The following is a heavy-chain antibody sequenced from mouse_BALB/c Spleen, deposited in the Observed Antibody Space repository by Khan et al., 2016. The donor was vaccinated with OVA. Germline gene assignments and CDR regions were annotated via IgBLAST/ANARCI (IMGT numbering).Heavy chain of an antibody. Sequence: EVELVESGGGLVKPGGSPKLSCAASGFTFSDYYMYWVRQTPEKRLEWIATISDGGNYTYSPDSVKGRFTISRDDAKNNLYLQMSSLTSEDTAMYYWARGYYGDPVAYWGQGTLVTVSA. V-gene: IGHV5-4*02. J-gene: IGHJ3*01. CDR1: GFTFSDYY. CDR3: ARGYYGDPVAY. CDR2: ISDGGNYT. D-gene: IGHD2-13*01.